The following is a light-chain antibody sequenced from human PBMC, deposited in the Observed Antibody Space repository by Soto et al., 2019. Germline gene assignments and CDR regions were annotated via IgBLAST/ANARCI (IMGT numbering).Light chain of an antibody. V-gene: IGLV6-57*04. CDR1: SGSIASNY. Sequence: FMLTQPHSVSESPGKTVTIFCTRSSGSIASNYVQWYQQRPGSAPTTVIYEDNQRPSGVPDRFSGSIDSSSNSASLTISGLKTEDEADYYCQSYDSSNQVFGGGTKLTVL. CDR3: QSYDSSNQV. J-gene: IGLJ2*01. CDR2: EDN.